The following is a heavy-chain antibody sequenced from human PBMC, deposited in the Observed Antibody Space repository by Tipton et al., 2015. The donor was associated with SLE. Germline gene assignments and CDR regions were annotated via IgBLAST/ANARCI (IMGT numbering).Heavy chain of an antibody. CDR2: FYYTGST. CDR1: GYSLSSGYY. D-gene: IGHD3-3*01. Sequence: TLSLTCVVSGYSLSSGYYLSWVRQAPGKGLEWIGHFYYTGSTNYNPPLKGRVTISVDTAKNQFSLKLKSVTAADTAMYYCARAAEGITISGVVSNWFDSWGQGTLVTVSS. J-gene: IGHJ5*01. CDR3: ARAAEGITISGVVSNWFDS. V-gene: IGHV4-61*01.